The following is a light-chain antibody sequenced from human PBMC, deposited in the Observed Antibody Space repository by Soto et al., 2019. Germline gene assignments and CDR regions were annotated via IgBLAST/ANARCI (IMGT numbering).Light chain of an antibody. J-gene: IGKJ2*01. CDR3: HQRSNWPRT. Sequence: EIVLTQSPATLSLSPGERATLSCRACQSVSSYLAWYQQKLGQAPRLLIYDASNRATGIPARFSGSGSGTDFTLTISSLEPEDFAVYYCHQRSNWPRTFGQGTKLEIK. CDR2: DAS. V-gene: IGKV3-11*01. CDR1: QSVSSY.